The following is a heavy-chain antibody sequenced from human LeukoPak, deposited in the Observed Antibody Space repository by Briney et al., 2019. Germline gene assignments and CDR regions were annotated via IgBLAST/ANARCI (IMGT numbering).Heavy chain of an antibody. Sequence: ASETLSLTCTVSGGSISRSSYYWSWIRQPPGKGLEWIGSIYYSGSTYYNPSLKSRVTISVDTSKNQFSLKMSSVTAADTAVYYCARASMIADYWGQGTLVTVSS. CDR1: GGSISRSSYY. CDR2: IYYSGST. V-gene: IGHV4-39*07. D-gene: IGHD3-22*01. J-gene: IGHJ4*02. CDR3: ARASMIADY.